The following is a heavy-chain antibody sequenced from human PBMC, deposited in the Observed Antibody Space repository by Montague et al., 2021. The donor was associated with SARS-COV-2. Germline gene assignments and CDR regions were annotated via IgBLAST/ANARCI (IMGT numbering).Heavy chain of an antibody. D-gene: IGHD6-19*01. CDR1: GFTFSSYA. J-gene: IGHJ5*02. CDR2: ISYDGSNK. CDR3: ALLGIAVAGTGNWFDP. Sequence: SLRLSCAASGFTFSSYAMHWVRQAPVKGLEWVAVISYDGSNKYYXDSVKGRFTISRDNAKNTLYLQMNSLRAEDTAVYYCALLGIAVAGTGNWFDPWGQGTLVTVSS. V-gene: IGHV3-30*04.